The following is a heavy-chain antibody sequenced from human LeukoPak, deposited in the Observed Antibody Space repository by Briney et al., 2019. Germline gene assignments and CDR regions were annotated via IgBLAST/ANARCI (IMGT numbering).Heavy chain of an antibody. Sequence: ASVKVSCKASGYTFTGYYMHWVRQAPGQGLEWMGWISAYNGNTNYAQKLQGRVTMTTDTSTSTAYMELRSLRSDDTAVYYCARTPQRPYSSSWYSAFDYWGQGTLVTVSS. CDR1: GYTFTGYY. V-gene: IGHV1-18*04. J-gene: IGHJ4*02. D-gene: IGHD6-13*01. CDR3: ARTPQRPYSSSWYSAFDY. CDR2: ISAYNGNT.